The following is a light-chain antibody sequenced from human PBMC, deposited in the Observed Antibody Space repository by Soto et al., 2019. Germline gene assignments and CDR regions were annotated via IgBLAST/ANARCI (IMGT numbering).Light chain of an antibody. Sequence: QSVLTQPPSVSGAPGQRVTISCTGISSNIGAGYDVHWYQQLPGAAPKLLIYGNSNRPSGVPDRFSGSTAGTSASLAITGLQAEDEADYYCQSYDSGLSGVVFGGGTQLTVL. V-gene: IGLV1-40*01. CDR1: SSNIGAGYD. J-gene: IGLJ2*01. CDR3: QSYDSGLSGVV. CDR2: GNS.